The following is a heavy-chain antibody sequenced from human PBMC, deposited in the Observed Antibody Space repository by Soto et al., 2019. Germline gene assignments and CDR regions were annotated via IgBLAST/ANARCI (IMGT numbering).Heavy chain of an antibody. Sequence: GGSLRLSCAASGFTFSNAWMSWVRQAPGKGLEWVGRIKSKTDGGTTDYAAPVKGRFTISRDDSKNTLYLQMNSLKTEDTAVYYCTTDGGTVVVVAAQPFDYWGQGTLVTVSS. CDR2: IKSKTDGGTT. V-gene: IGHV3-15*01. CDR3: TTDGGTVVVVAAQPFDY. D-gene: IGHD2-15*01. CDR1: GFTFSNAW. J-gene: IGHJ4*02.